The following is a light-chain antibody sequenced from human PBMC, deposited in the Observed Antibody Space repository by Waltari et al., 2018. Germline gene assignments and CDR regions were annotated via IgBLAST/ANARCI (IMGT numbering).Light chain of an antibody. V-gene: IGLV2-11*01. Sequence: QSALTQPRSVSGSPGQSVTISCTGTSSNVGSFDYVSWYQHHPGKAPKLLIYDVAKRTSGVPHRFSGSKSGNTASLTITGLQTEDEADYYCCSYTGTNTFVLGTGTAITVL. J-gene: IGLJ1*01. CDR3: CSYTGTNTFV. CDR2: DVA. CDR1: SSNVGSFDY.